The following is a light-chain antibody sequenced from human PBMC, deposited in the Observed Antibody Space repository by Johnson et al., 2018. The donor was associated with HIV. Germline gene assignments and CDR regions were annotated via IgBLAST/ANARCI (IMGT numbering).Light chain of an antibody. CDR3: GIWDGSRSAYG. Sequence: VLTQPPSVSVSPGQTASITCSGDKLGDKYACWYQQKPGQSPVLVIYQDSKRPTGIPYRFSCSKSGTSATLGSTGLQTGDEADYYRGIWDGSRSAYGFGTGTKVTVL. CDR1: KLGDKY. CDR2: QDS. V-gene: IGLV3-1*01. J-gene: IGLJ1*01.